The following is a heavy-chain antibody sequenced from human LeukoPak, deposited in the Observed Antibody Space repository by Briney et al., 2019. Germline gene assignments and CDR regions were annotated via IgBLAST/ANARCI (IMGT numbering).Heavy chain of an antibody. J-gene: IGHJ5*02. Sequence: GGSLRLSCAASGFTFSSYSMNWVRQAPGKGLEWVSSISSSSSYIYYADSVKGRFTISRDNAKNSLYLQMNSLRAEDTAVYYCVRERYYDFWSGYPNWFDPWGQGTLVTVSS. D-gene: IGHD3-3*01. V-gene: IGHV3-21*01. CDR1: GFTFSSYS. CDR3: VRERYYDFWSGYPNWFDP. CDR2: ISSSSSYI.